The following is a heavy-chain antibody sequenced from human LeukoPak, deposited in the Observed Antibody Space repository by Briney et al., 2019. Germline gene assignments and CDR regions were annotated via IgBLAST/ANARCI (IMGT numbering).Heavy chain of an antibody. V-gene: IGHV3-48*01. Sequence: PGGSLRLSCAASGFTFNIYSMNWVRQAPGKGLEWISYLSRDTTAIYYADSVKGRFTISRDNAKNSLYLQMNSLRAEDTAMYYCARRGWYDDFDYLGQGTLVTVSS. CDR2: LSRDTTAI. CDR1: GFTFNIYS. J-gene: IGHJ4*02. D-gene: IGHD6-19*01. CDR3: ARRGWYDDFDY.